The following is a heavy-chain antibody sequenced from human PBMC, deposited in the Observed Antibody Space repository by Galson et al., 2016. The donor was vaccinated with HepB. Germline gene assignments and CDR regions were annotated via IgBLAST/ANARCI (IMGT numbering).Heavy chain of an antibody. Sequence: SVKVSCKASGGRFTSHSFVWVRQAPGQGLEWVGGIIPAFDTRNYAQKFQGRVTITADKSTSTTFMEVHSLKSEDTAVYYCARHISVTGTRGFDSWGQGILVTVSS. CDR1: GGRFTSHS. J-gene: IGHJ4*02. D-gene: IGHD6-19*01. CDR3: ARHISVTGTRGFDS. V-gene: IGHV1-69*06. CDR2: IIPAFDTR.